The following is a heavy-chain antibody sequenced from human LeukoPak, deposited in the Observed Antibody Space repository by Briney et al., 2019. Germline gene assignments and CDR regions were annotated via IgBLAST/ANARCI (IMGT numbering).Heavy chain of an antibody. CDR2: INWSGGST. J-gene: IGHJ4*02. V-gene: IGHV3-20*04. D-gene: IGHD3-16*01. CDR1: GFTFDDYG. Sequence: GGSLRLSCAASGFTFDDYGMSWVRQAPGKGLEWVSGINWSGGSTGYTDSVKARFTISRDNAKNSLYLQMNSLRAEDTALYYCARALRRYKYDYPSPDYWGQGTLVTVSS. CDR3: ARALRRYKYDYPSPDY.